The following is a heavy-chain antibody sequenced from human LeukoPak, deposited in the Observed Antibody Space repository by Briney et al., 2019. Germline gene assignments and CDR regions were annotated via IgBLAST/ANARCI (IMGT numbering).Heavy chain of an antibody. CDR3: ARGPLATGDRYFDY. CDR1: GGTFSSYA. CDR2: FIPIFGTA. J-gene: IGHJ4*02. D-gene: IGHD7-27*01. V-gene: IGHV1-69*05. Sequence: SVKVSCKASGGTFSSYAISWVRQAPGQGLEWMGGFIPIFGTANYAQKFQGRVTITTDESTSTAYMELSSLRSEDTAVYYCARGPLATGDRYFDYWGQGTLVTVSS.